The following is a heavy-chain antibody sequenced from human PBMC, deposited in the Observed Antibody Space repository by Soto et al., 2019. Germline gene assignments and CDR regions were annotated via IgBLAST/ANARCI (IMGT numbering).Heavy chain of an antibody. V-gene: IGHV5-10-1*01. CDR3: ARQKSDYGDYAY. CDR1: GYSFTSYW. CDR2: IDPTDSYT. Sequence: VESLKISCKGSGYSFTSYWIGWVRQVPGKGLEWMGRIDPTDSYTNYSPSFQGHVTISADKSITTAYLEWSSLKASDTAIYYCARQKSDYGDYAYWGQGTLVTVSS. J-gene: IGHJ1*01. D-gene: IGHD4-17*01.